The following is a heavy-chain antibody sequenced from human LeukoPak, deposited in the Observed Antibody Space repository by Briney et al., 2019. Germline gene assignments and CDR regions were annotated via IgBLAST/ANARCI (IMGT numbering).Heavy chain of an antibody. Sequence: SVKVSCKASGGTFSSYAISWVRQAPGQGHEWMGGIIPIFGTANYAQKFQGRVTITADESTSTAYMELSSLRSEDTAVYYCARAPITIFGVVPNTSYYYYYMDVWGKGTTVTVSS. CDR1: GGTFSSYA. V-gene: IGHV1-69*13. CDR2: IIPIFGTA. CDR3: ARAPITIFGVVPNTSYYYYYMDV. D-gene: IGHD3-3*01. J-gene: IGHJ6*03.